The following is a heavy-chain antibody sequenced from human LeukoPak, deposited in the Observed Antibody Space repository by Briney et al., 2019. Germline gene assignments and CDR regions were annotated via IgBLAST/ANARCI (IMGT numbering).Heavy chain of an antibody. Sequence: GGSLRLSCAASGLTFSSYWMHWVGQAPGKGLVWVSRINSDGSSTSYADSVKGRFTISRDNAKNTLYLQMNSLRAEDTAVYYCARRSSGSPPYYFGYWGQGTLVTVSS. V-gene: IGHV3-74*01. CDR1: GLTFSSYW. CDR2: INSDGSST. CDR3: ARRSSGSPPYYFGY. D-gene: IGHD1-26*01. J-gene: IGHJ4*02.